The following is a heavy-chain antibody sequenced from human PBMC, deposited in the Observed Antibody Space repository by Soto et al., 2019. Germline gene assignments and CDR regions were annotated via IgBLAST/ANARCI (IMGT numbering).Heavy chain of an antibody. D-gene: IGHD6-13*01. V-gene: IGHV1-3*01. CDR2: INAGNGNT. Sequence: ASVKVSCKASGYTFTSYAMHWVRQAPGQRLEWMGWINAGNGNTKYSQKFQGRVTITRYTSASTAYMELSSLRSEDTAVYYCAREGQLAPAFDYWGQGTLVTVS. CDR3: AREGQLAPAFDY. J-gene: IGHJ4*02. CDR1: GYTFTSYA.